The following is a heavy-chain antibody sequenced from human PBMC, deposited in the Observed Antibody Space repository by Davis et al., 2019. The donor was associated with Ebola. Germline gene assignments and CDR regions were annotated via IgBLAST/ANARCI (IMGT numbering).Heavy chain of an antibody. CDR2: LGTSADT. D-gene: IGHD2/OR15-2a*01. CDR3: VKDTSNIWFDV. V-gene: IGHV3-23*01. Sequence: GESLKISCAASGFTFSSNSMNWVRRAPGKGLEWVSTLGTSADTYYADSVKGRFTISRDNSKNTLHLQMNSLRVEDTAMYYCVKDTSNIWFDVWGRGTLVTVSA. J-gene: IGHJ3*01. CDR1: GFTFSSNS.